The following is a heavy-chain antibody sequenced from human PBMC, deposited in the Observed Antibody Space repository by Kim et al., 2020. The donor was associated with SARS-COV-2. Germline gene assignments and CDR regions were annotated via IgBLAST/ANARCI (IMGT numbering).Heavy chain of an antibody. CDR2: IYSGGST. J-gene: IGHJ6*02. Sequence: GGSLRLSCAASGFTVSCNYMSWVRQAPGKGLEWVSVIYSGGSTYYADSVKGRFTISRDNSKNTLYLQMNSLRAEDTAVYYCARSTTVTTGMDVWGQGTTVTVSS. CDR3: ARSTTVTTGMDV. V-gene: IGHV3-53*01. CDR1: GFTVSCNY. D-gene: IGHD4-17*01.